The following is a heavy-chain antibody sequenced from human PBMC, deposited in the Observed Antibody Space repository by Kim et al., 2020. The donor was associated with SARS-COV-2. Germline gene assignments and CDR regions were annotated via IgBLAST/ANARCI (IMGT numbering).Heavy chain of an antibody. D-gene: IGHD1-20*01. Sequence: GGSLRLSCAASGFTFSSYWMSWVRQAPGKGLEWVANIKQDGSEKYYVDSVKGRFTISRDNAKNSLYLQMNSLRAEDTAVYYCARVRRADNYYYYYGMDVWGQGTTVTVSS. V-gene: IGHV3-7*01. CDR2: IKQDGSEK. CDR1: GFTFSSYW. J-gene: IGHJ6*02. CDR3: ARVRRADNYYYYYGMDV.